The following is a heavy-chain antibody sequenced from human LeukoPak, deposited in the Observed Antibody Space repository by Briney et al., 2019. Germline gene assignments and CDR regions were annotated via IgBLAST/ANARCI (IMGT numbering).Heavy chain of an antibody. CDR3: AREAAGGFIDY. D-gene: IGHD1-14*01. CDR1: GFSFGSYS. Sequence: GGSLRLSYAASGFSFGSYSMNWVRLAPGKGLEWVSYISGSGTTIYYADSVRGRFTISRDNSKNTLYLQMNSLRAEDTAVYYCAREAAGGFIDYWGQGILVTVSS. J-gene: IGHJ4*02. V-gene: IGHV3-48*01. CDR2: ISGSGTTI.